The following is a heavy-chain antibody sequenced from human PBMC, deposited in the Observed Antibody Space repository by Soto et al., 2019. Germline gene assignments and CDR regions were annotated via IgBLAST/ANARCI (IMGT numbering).Heavy chain of an antibody. CDR2: ISSSSTTI. J-gene: IGHJ4*02. CDR1: GFTFSNFG. CDR3: VTSFITTIGTTA. V-gene: IGHV3-48*01. D-gene: IGHD1-1*01. Sequence: EVQLVESGGGLVQPGGSLRLSCEASGFTFSNFGINWVRQAPGKGLEWVSHISSSSTTIYYAESVKGRFTISRDNAKNSLYLQMSSLRGEDTAVYYCVTSFITTIGTTAWGQGTLVTVSS.